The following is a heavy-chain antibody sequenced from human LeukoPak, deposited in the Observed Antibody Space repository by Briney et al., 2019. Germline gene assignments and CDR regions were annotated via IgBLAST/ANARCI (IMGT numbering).Heavy chain of an antibody. Sequence: GGSLRLSCAASGFSFSSYEMNWVRQAPGKGLEWVSYISSSGSTIYYADSVKGRFTISRDNAKNSLYLQMNSLRAEDTAVYYCARERLRDYYDSSGYPRIWGQGTMVTVSS. CDR2: ISSSGSTI. CDR3: ARERLRDYYDSSGYPRI. J-gene: IGHJ3*02. CDR1: GFSFSSYE. V-gene: IGHV3-48*03. D-gene: IGHD3-22*01.